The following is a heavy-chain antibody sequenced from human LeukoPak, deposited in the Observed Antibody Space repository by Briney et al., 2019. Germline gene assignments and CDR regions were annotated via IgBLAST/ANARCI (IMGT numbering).Heavy chain of an antibody. CDR2: INHSGST. D-gene: IGHD1-26*01. J-gene: IGHJ4*02. Sequence: SETLSLTCAVYGGSFSGYYWSWIRQPLGKGLEWIGEINHSGSTNYNPSLKSRVTISVDTSKNQFSLKLSSVTAADTAVYYCARGRGDSGSYYADYWGQGTLVTVSS. CDR1: GGSFSGYY. CDR3: ARGRGDSGSYYADY. V-gene: IGHV4-34*01.